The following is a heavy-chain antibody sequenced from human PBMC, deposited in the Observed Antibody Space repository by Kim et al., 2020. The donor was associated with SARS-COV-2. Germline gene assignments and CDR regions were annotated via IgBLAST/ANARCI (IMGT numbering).Heavy chain of an antibody. V-gene: IGHV4-4*07. CDR2: IYTSGST. CDR1: GDSISSYS. D-gene: IGHD3-3*01. CDR3: AGAMYGYDFWSAYYTEHYFDF. J-gene: IGHJ4*02. Sequence: SETLSLTCTVSGDSISSYSWNWIRQPAGKGLEWIGRIYTSGSTNYNPSLKSRVAMSVDTSKNQFSLKLNSVTAADTAVYYCAGAMYGYDFWSAYYTEHYFDFWGQGTLVTVSS.